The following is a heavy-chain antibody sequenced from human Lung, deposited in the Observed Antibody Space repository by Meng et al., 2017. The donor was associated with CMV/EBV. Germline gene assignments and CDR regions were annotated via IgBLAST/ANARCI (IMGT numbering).Heavy chain of an antibody. J-gene: IGHJ4*02. D-gene: IGHD2-2*01. CDR3: AREPPDYCTSASCDYFDY. V-gene: IGHV4-30-4*02. CDR1: GGSISSGDFY. CDR2: VHHSRGT. Sequence: SXTXSLXCTVSGGSISSGDFYWTWIRQSPGKGLEWTGYVHHSRGTYYNPSLRSRVVISAETSKNQFSLRLTSVTAADTAMYYCAREPPDYCTSASCDYFDYXGQGXLVTVSS.